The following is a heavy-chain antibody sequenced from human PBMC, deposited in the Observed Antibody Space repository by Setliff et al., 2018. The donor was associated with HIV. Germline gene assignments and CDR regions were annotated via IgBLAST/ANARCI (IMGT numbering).Heavy chain of an antibody. CDR3: ARDPGSGWYVNRYLDY. J-gene: IGHJ4*02. V-gene: IGHV3-7*01. D-gene: IGHD6-19*01. CDR2: IKQDGSEK. CDR1: RFTFSNYW. Sequence: HPGESLKISCAASRFTFSNYWMSWVRQAPGKGLEWVANIKQDGSEKYYVDSVTGRFTISRDNAKNSLYLQMNSLRAEDTAVYYCARDPGSGWYVNRYLDYWGQGTLVTVSS.